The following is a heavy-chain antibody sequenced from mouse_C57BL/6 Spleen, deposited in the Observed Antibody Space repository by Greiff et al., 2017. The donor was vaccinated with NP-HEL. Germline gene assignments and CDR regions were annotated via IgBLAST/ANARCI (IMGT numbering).Heavy chain of an antibody. Sequence: EVQLQQSGPELVKPGASVKISCKASGYTFTDYYMNWVKQSHGKSLEWIGDINPNNGGTSYNQKFKGKATLTVDKSSSTAYMELRSLTSEDSAVYYCAREDSPLLLRYPYFDVWGTGTTVTVSS. CDR3: AREDSPLLLRYPYFDV. CDR1: GYTFTDYY. V-gene: IGHV1-26*01. J-gene: IGHJ1*03. D-gene: IGHD1-1*01. CDR2: INPNNGGT.